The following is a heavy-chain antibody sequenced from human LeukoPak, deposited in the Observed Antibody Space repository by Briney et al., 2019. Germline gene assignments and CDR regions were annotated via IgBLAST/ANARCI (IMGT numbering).Heavy chain of an antibody. D-gene: IGHD6-19*01. Sequence: PGGSLRLSCAASGFTFSTYAMHWVRQAPGKGLEWVAIISYDGSNKYYADSVKGRFTISRDNSKNTLYLQMNSLRAEDTAVYYCAKGGIAVAGHNAFDIWGQGTMVTVSS. CDR2: ISYDGSNK. CDR1: GFTFSTYA. J-gene: IGHJ3*02. V-gene: IGHV3-30*04. CDR3: AKGGIAVAGHNAFDI.